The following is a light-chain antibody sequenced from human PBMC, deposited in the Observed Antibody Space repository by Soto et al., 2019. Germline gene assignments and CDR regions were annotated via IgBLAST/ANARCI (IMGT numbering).Light chain of an antibody. V-gene: IGKV3-11*01. CDR1: ESVNNH. CDR3: QQRGET. Sequence: EIVLTQSPATLSLSPGERATLSCRASESVNNHLAWYQQKPGQAPRLLMFDASRRAPGIPPRFSGGGFGTQFTLTINNLEPDDFAVYYCQQRGETFGPGTRLEI. J-gene: IGKJ5*01. CDR2: DAS.